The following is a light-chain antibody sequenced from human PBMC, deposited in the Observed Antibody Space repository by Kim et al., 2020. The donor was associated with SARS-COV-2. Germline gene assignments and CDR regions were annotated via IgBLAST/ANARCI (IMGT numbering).Light chain of an antibody. CDR1: QTLTSSY. Sequence: EIVLTQSPGTLSLSPGERATLSCRASQTLTSSYLAWYQQKPGQAPRLLIYGTTTRATGIADRFSGSGSGTDFTLTISRLESEDSAVYYWQQYGRSPSYAFGQETKLE. J-gene: IGKJ2*01. CDR3: QQYGRSPSYA. V-gene: IGKV3-20*01. CDR2: GTT.